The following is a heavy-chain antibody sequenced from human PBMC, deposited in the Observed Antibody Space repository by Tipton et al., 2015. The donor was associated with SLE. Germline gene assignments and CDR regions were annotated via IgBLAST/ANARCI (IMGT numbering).Heavy chain of an antibody. Sequence: LVQPSETLSLICTVSGDSISANSYHWGWVRQPPGKGLEWIGHIYYGGTIYYNPSLKSRVTISLDTSKNQFSLKLNSVTAADTAVYYCARSTDQNWFDPWGQGTLVTVSS. D-gene: IGHD2-2*01. CDR1: GDSISANSYH. J-gene: IGHJ5*02. CDR2: IYYGGTI. V-gene: IGHV4-31*02. CDR3: ARSTDQNWFDP.